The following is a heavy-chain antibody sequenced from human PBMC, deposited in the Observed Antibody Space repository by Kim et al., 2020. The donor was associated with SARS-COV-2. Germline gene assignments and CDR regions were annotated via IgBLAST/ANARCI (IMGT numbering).Heavy chain of an antibody. CDR2: MNPNSGNT. CDR3: ATRGYSSSYLYYYYMDV. J-gene: IGHJ6*03. Sequence: ASVKVSCKASGYTFTSYDINWVRQATGQGLEWMGWMNPNSGNTGYAQKFQGRVTMTRNTSISTAYMELSSLRSEDTAVYYCATRGYSSSYLYYYYMDVWGKGTTVTVSS. V-gene: IGHV1-8*01. CDR1: GYTFTSYD. D-gene: IGHD6-6*01.